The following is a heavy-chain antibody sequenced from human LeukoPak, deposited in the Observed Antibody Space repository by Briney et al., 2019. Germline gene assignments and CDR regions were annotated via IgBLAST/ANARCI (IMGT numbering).Heavy chain of an antibody. CDR2: ISYDGSNK. D-gene: IGHD6-19*01. V-gene: IGHV3-30-3*01. Sequence: GGSLRLSCAASGFTLSSYAMHWVRQAPGKGLEWVAVISYDGSNKYYVDSVKGRFTISRDSSKNTLYLQMNSLRAEDTAVYYCARSKAGYSSGWYMDYFDYWGQGALVTVSS. CDR3: ARSKAGYSSGWYMDYFDY. J-gene: IGHJ4*02. CDR1: GFTLSSYA.